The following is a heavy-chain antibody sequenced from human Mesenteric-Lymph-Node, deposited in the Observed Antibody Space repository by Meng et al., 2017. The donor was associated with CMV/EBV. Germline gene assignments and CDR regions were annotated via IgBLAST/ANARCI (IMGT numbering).Heavy chain of an antibody. CDR2: IYYSGST. V-gene: IGHV4-39*01. CDR1: GGSISSSSYY. J-gene: IGHJ4*02. D-gene: IGHD2-2*01. Sequence: GSMRLSCTVSGGSISSSSYYWGWIRQPPGKGLEWIGSIYYSGSTYYNPSLQSRVTISVDTSKNQFSLKLSSGTAADTAGSYCAMLPAAILGFDSWGQGTLFTVSS. CDR3: AMLPAAILGFDS.